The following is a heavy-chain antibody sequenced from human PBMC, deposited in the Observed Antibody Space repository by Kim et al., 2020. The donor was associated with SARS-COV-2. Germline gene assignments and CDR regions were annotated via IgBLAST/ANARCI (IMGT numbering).Heavy chain of an antibody. J-gene: IGHJ6*02. V-gene: IGHV3-30*18. Sequence: GGSLRLSCAASGFTFSSYGMHWVRQAPGKGLEWVAVISYDGSNKYYADSVKGRFTISRDNSKNTLYLQMNSLRAEDTAVYYCAKDSMRGGSSSWPGGMDVWGQGTTVTVSS. CDR3: AKDSMRGGSSSWPGGMDV. CDR2: ISYDGSNK. D-gene: IGHD6-13*01. CDR1: GFTFSSYG.